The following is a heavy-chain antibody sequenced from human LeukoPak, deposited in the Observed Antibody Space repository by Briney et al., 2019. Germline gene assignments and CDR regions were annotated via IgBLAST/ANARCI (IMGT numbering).Heavy chain of an antibody. D-gene: IGHD2-2*01. CDR3: ARDLYCSSTSCYALFDY. CDR1: EFTFSTYW. J-gene: IGHJ4*02. CDR2: IKPDGSEK. V-gene: IGHV3-7*05. Sequence: PGGSLRLSCGASEFTFSTYWMSWVRQAPGKGLEWVANIKPDGSEKYYVDSVKGQFTISRDNAKNSLYQMNSLRAEDTAVYYCARDLYCSSTSCYALFDYWGQGTLVTVSS.